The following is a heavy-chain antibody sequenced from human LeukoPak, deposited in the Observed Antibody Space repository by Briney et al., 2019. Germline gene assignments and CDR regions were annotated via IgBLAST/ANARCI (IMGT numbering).Heavy chain of an antibody. Sequence: GGSLRLSCAASGFTFSSYAMSWVRQAPGKGLEWVSAISGSGGTTYYADSVKGRFTISKDNSKNTLYLQMNSLRAEDTALYYCAKDFFGSGSSWYNYFDYWGQGTLVTVSS. V-gene: IGHV3-23*01. D-gene: IGHD6-13*01. CDR2: ISGSGGTT. CDR1: GFTFSSYA. J-gene: IGHJ4*02. CDR3: AKDFFGSGSSWYNYFDY.